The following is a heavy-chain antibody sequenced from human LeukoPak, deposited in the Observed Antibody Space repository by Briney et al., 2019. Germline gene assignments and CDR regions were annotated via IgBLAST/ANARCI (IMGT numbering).Heavy chain of an antibody. V-gene: IGHV3-11*04. J-gene: IGHJ4*02. CDR1: GFTFSDYY. Sequence: GGSLRLSCAASGFTFSDYYMNWIRQSPGKGLEWVSYISSSSGTIYYADSVKDRFITSRDNAKNSLYLQMNSLRAEDTAVYYCARDPTPFDYWGQGTLVTVSS. CDR3: ARDPTPFDY. CDR2: ISSSSGTI.